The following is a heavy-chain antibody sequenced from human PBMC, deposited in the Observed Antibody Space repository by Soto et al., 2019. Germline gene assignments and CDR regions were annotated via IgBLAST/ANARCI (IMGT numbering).Heavy chain of an antibody. Sequence: QVQLQESGPGLVKPSETLSLTCAVSGGSISSNNWWSWVRQPPGKGLEWIGEIYHSGSTHYNPSLKSRVTVSVDKSKNQFSLKRTSVTAADTAVYYCAREAYNWNYGIDYWGQGTLVTVSS. CDR3: AREAYNWNYGIDY. CDR1: GGSISSNNW. V-gene: IGHV4-4*02. CDR2: IYHSGST. D-gene: IGHD1-7*01. J-gene: IGHJ4*02.